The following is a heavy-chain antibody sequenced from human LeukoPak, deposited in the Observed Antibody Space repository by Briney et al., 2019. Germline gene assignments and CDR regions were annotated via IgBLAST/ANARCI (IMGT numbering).Heavy chain of an antibody. J-gene: IGHJ4*02. D-gene: IGHD6-19*01. CDR2: IYDSGTT. V-gene: IGHV3-66*01. CDR3: AREDGSSGWYYFDY. CDR1: GFTVSSNY. Sequence: PGGSLRLSCAASGFTVSSNYMSWIRQAPEKGLEWVSIIYDSGTTYYADSVKGRFTISRDNAKNTLYLQVNSLRAEDTAVYYCAREDGSSGWYYFDYWGQGTLVTVSS.